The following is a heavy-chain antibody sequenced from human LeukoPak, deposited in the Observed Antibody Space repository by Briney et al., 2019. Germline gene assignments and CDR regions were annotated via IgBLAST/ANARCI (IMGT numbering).Heavy chain of an antibody. V-gene: IGHV3-23*01. J-gene: IGHJ3*02. CDR2: ISGSGGST. CDR3: ARPFPDYGDYSRPDAFDI. D-gene: IGHD4-17*01. CDR1: GFTFGSYA. Sequence: GGSLRLSCAASGFTFGSYAMSWVRQAPGKGLEWVSAISGSGGSTYYADSVKGRFTISRDNAKNSLYLQMNSLRAEDTAVYYCARPFPDYGDYSRPDAFDIWGQGTMVTVSS.